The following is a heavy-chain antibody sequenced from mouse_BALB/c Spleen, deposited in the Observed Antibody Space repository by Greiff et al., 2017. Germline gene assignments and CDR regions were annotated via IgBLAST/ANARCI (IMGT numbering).Heavy chain of an antibody. CDR2: INPSTGYT. Sequence: QVQLQQSGAELAKPGASVKMSCKASGYTFTSYWMHWVKQRPGQGLEWIGYINPSTGYTEYNQKFKDKATLTADKSSSTAYMQLSSRTSEDSAVYYCARHLYGNYEAMDYWGQGTSVTVSS. D-gene: IGHD2-1*01. J-gene: IGHJ4*01. CDR3: ARHLYGNYEAMDY. CDR1: GYTFTSYW. V-gene: IGHV1-7*01.